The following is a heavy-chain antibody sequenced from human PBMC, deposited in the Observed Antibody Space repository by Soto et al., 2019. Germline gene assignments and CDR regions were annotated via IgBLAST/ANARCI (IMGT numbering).Heavy chain of an antibody. J-gene: IGHJ4*02. Sequence: QVQLVQSGAEVKKPGASVKVSCKASGYTFTSYGIIWVRQAPGQGLEWMGWISAYNGNTKYAQKLQGRVTMTTDTSTITADLELRSMRSDDTAFYYCARNNWAPYYYNSRGYYLGFDYWGQGTLVTVSS. CDR3: ARNNWAPYYYNSRGYYLGFDY. CDR1: GYTFTSYG. V-gene: IGHV1-18*01. CDR2: ISAYNGNT. D-gene: IGHD3-22*01.